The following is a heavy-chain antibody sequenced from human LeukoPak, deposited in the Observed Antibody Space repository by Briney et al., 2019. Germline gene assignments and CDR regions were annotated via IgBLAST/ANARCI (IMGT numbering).Heavy chain of an antibody. Sequence: GGSLRLSCAASGFTFSSCTMSWVRQAPGKGLEWVSAITISGGDTFYVDSVKGRFTISRDNSKNTLYLQMSGLRAEDTAVYYCAKSRAADTTLLFDYWGQGTLVTVSS. CDR1: GFTFSSCT. CDR2: ITISGGDT. D-gene: IGHD6-13*01. J-gene: IGHJ4*02. V-gene: IGHV3-23*01. CDR3: AKSRAADTTLLFDY.